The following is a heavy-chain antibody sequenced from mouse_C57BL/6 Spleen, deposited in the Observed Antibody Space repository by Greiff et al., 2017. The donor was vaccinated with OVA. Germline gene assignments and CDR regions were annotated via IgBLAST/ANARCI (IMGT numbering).Heavy chain of an antibody. D-gene: IGHD1-1*01. J-gene: IGHJ1*03. CDR2: IYPRDGST. CDR3: ARYDYGSSHGGYFDV. V-gene: IGHV1-85*01. CDR1: GYTFTSYD. Sequence: VQLQQSGPELVKPGASVKVSCKASGYTFTSYDINWVKQRPGQGLEWIGWIYPRDGSTKYNEKFKGKATLTVDTSSSTAYMELHSLTSEDSAVYFCARYDYGSSHGGYFDVWGTGTTVTVSS.